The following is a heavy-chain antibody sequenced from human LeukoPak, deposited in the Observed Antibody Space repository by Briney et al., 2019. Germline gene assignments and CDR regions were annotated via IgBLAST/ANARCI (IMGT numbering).Heavy chain of an antibody. D-gene: IGHD6-13*01. J-gene: IGHJ5*02. Sequence: PSETLSLTCTVSGGSISSGSYYWSWIRQPAGKGLEWIGRIYTSGSTNYNPSLKSRVTISVDTSKNQFSLKLSSVTAADTAVYYCARDSGQQLPNNWFDPWGQGTLVTVSS. CDR2: IYTSGST. CDR3: ARDSGQQLPNNWFDP. CDR1: GGSISSGSYY. V-gene: IGHV4-61*02.